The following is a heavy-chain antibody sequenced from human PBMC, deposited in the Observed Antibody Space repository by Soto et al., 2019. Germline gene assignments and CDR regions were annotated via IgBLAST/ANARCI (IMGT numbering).Heavy chain of an antibody. CDR2: ISYDGSNK. Sequence: QVQLVESGGGVVQPGRSLRLSCAASGFTFSSYGMHWVRQAPGKGLEWVAVISYDGSNKYYADSVKGRFTISRDNSKNTLYLQMNSLRAEDTAVYYCAKEGDYYDSSGYLDYWGQGTLVTVSS. D-gene: IGHD3-22*01. CDR3: AKEGDYYDSSGYLDY. V-gene: IGHV3-30*18. CDR1: GFTFSSYG. J-gene: IGHJ4*02.